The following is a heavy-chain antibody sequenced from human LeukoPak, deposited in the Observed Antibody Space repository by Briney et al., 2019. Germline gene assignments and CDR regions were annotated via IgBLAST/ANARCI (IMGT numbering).Heavy chain of an antibody. J-gene: IGHJ5*02. V-gene: IGHV1-18*01. CDR2: ISAYNGNT. CDR1: GYTFTSYG. Sequence: ASVKVSCKASGYTFTSYGISWVRQAPGQGLEWMGWISAYNGNTNYAQKLQGRVTMTTDTSTSTAYMELRSLRSDDTAVYYCARDFSFHALGPFGGVIEPAPYNWFDPWGQGTLVTVSS. CDR3: ARDFSFHALGPFGGVIEPAPYNWFDP. D-gene: IGHD3-16*02.